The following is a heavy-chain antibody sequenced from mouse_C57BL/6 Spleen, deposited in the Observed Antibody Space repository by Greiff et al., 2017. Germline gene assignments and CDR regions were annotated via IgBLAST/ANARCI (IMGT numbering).Heavy chain of an antibody. CDR2: IYPGSGNT. CDR1: GYTFTDYY. CDR3: AREDDGYNAMDY. Sequence: VQLQESGAELVRPGASVKLSCKASGYTFTDYYINWVKQRPGQGLEWIARIYPGSGNTYYNEKFKGKATLTAEKSSSTAYMQLSSLTSEDSAVYFCAREDDGYNAMDYWGQGTSVTVSS. J-gene: IGHJ4*01. D-gene: IGHD2-3*01. V-gene: IGHV1-76*01.